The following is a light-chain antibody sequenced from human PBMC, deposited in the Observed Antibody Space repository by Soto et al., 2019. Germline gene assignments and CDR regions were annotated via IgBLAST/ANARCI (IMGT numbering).Light chain of an antibody. CDR2: AAS. CDR3: QQSYKTPHT. V-gene: IGKV1-39*01. J-gene: IGKJ2*01. Sequence: DIHMTQSPSSLSAAVGDRVTITCRASQGVSAYLLWYQQRQGTHPKLLLYAASNLVSGVPSRFIGSGSGTNFTLSISNLQPEDFETYYCQQSYKTPHTFGQGTRLDTK. CDR1: QGVSAY.